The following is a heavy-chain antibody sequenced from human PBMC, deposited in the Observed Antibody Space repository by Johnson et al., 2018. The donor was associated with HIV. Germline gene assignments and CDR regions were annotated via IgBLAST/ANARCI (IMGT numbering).Heavy chain of an antibody. CDR3: TREGPVDAFDI. CDR1: GFTLSSYW. J-gene: IGHJ3*02. V-gene: IGHV3-74*01. Sequence: VQLVESGGGLVQPGGSLRLSCAASGFTLSSYWMHWVRQAPGKGLVWVAGIDSDGRITNYADSVKGRFTISRDNAKNTLFLLMNSLRAEDTALYYCTREGPVDAFDIWGQGTMVTVSS. CDR2: IDSDGRIT.